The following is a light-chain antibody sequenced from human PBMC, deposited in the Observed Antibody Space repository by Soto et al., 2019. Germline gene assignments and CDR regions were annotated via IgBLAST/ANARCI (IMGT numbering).Light chain of an antibody. CDR3: QQYNSSPVT. CDR2: GAS. Sequence: EIVMTQSPATLSLSPGERATLSCRASQSVSSSYLAWYQQQPGQAPMLLIYGASSRATGIPDRFSGSGSGTDFTLTISRLEPEDFAVYYCQQYNSSPVTFGQGTQVEIK. V-gene: IGKV3-20*01. CDR1: QSVSSSY. J-gene: IGKJ1*01.